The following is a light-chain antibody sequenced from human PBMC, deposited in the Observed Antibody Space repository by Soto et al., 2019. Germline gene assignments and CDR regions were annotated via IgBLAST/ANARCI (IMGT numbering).Light chain of an antibody. V-gene: IGLV2-11*01. CDR2: DVT. J-gene: IGLJ3*02. CDR1: SSDVGGYNH. CDR3: MCYAGGNNWV. Sequence: QSALSQPRSVSGSPGQSVTISCTGSSSDVGGYNHVSWYQHHPGKAPKVMIYDVTKRPSGVPDRFSGSKSANTASLTVSGLQAEDEADYYCMCYAGGNNWVFGGGTKLTVL.